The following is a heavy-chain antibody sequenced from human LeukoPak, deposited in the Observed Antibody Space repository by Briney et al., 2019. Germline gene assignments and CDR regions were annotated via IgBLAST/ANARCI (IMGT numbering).Heavy chain of an antibody. D-gene: IGHD1-26*01. CDR3: ARESWELKY. Sequence: GGSLRLSCAASEFTFSSYEMNWVRQAPGKGLEWVSYISSFGSTIYYADSVQGRFTISRDNAKNSLYLQMNSLRAEDTAVYYCARESWELKYWGQGTLVTVSS. V-gene: IGHV3-48*03. CDR2: ISSFGSTI. J-gene: IGHJ4*02. CDR1: EFTFSSYE.